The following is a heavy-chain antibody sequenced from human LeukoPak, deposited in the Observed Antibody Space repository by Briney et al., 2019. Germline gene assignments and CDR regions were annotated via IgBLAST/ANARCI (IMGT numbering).Heavy chain of an antibody. D-gene: IGHD2-2*01. CDR2: IYYTGTT. V-gene: IGHV4-39*01. CDR3: TILPDCSSTSCYAVEY. Sequence: SETLSLTCTVSGGSISTISYYWGWIRQSPGKGLEWIGSIYYTGTTFYNPSLKSRVTISVDTSKNQFSLKLSSVAAADTAVYSWTILPDCSSTSCYAVEYWGQGTLVTVSS. CDR1: GGSISTISYY. J-gene: IGHJ4*02.